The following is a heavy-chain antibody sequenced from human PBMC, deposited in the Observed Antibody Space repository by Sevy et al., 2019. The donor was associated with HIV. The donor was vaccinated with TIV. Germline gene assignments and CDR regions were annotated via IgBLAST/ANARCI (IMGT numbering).Heavy chain of an antibody. J-gene: IGHJ6*02. D-gene: IGHD2-2*01. CDR2: ISAYNGNT. V-gene: IGHV1-18*01. CDR3: ARDDCSSTSCQPYYYYGMDV. CDR1: GYTFTSYG. Sequence: ASVKVSCKASGYTFTSYGISWVRQAPGQGLEWMGWISAYNGNTNYAQKLQGRVTMTTDTSTSTAYMKLRSLRSDDTAVYYCARDDCSSTSCQPYYYYGMDVWGQGTTVTVSS.